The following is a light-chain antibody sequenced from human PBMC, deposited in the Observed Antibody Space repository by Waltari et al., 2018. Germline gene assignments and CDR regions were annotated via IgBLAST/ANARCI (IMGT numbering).Light chain of an antibody. CDR2: ATT. Sequence: QSVLTQPPSASGTPGRRVPISCSGTIYKSGINTVNWYQQLPGSAPKLLIFATTQRPSGVPDRFSASKSGTSASLAINGLQAADEADYYCGAWDDGVKEWVFGGGTKLTVL. CDR3: GAWDDGVKEWV. V-gene: IGLV1-44*01. J-gene: IGLJ3*02. CDR1: IYKSGINT.